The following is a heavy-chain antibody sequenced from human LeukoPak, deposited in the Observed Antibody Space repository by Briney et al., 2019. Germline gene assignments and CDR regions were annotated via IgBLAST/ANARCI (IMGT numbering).Heavy chain of an antibody. Sequence: PSETLSLTCAVYGGSFSGYYWSWIRQPPGKGLEWIGEIDHSGSTNYNPSLKSRVTISVDTSKNQFSLKLSSVTAADTAVYYCARLPTYYYGSGSYRTRQIYDYWGQGTLVTVSS. D-gene: IGHD3-10*01. CDR1: GGSFSGYY. CDR3: ARLPTYYYGSGSYRTRQIYDY. J-gene: IGHJ4*02. V-gene: IGHV4-34*01. CDR2: IDHSGST.